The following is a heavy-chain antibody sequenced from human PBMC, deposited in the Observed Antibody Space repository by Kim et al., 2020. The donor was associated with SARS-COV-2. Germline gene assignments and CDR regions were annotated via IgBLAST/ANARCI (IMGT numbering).Heavy chain of an antibody. Sequence: SETLSLTCTVSGGSISSGTYYWGWIRQPPGKGLEWIGSIYYSGNTYYNPSLESRVTISLDTSKNHFSLKLSSVTAADTAVYYCARHARMAAAGTMGYWGQGTLVTVSS. V-gene: IGHV4-39*01. CDR3: ARHARMAAAGTMGY. CDR2: IYYSGNT. D-gene: IGHD6-25*01. J-gene: IGHJ4*02. CDR1: GGSISSGTYY.